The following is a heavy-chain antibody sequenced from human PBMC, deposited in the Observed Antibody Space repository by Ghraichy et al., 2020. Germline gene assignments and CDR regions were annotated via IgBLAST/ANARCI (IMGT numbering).Heavy chain of an antibody. CDR3: AKDSYSSSWYFDYFDN. CDR1: GFTFSSYA. Sequence: SLRLSCAASGFTFSSYAMSWVRQAPGKGLEWVAGISGSADTIHYADSVKGRVTISRDNSKNTLYLQMNSLRAEDTALYYCAKDSYSSSWYFDYFDNWGQGTLVTVSS. D-gene: IGHD6-13*01. CDR2: ISGSADTI. J-gene: IGHJ4*02. V-gene: IGHV3-23*01.